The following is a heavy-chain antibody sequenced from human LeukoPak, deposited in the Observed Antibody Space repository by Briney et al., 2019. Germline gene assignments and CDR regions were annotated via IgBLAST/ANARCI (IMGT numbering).Heavy chain of an antibody. CDR2: IYYSGST. D-gene: IGHD5-24*01. J-gene: IGHJ4*02. CDR1: GGSISSYY. V-gene: IGHV4-59*01. CDR3: ARGVEMATIYDY. Sequence: SEALSLTCTVSGGSISSYYWNWIRQPPGKGLEWIGYIYYSGSTNYNPSLKSRVTISVDTSKNQFSLKLSSVTAADTAVYYCARGVEMATIYDYWGQGTLVTVSS.